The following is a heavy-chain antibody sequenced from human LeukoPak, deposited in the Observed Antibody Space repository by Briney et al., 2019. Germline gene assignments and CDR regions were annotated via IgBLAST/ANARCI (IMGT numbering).Heavy chain of an antibody. V-gene: IGHV4-61*02. CDR2: IYTSGST. CDR3: ARDRQQWLVGGYYYYYYMDV. CDR1: NGSISSGFNY. D-gene: IGHD6-19*01. J-gene: IGHJ6*03. Sequence: SQTLSLTCIVSNGSISSGFNYWTWIRQPAGKGLEWIGRIYTSGSTNYNPSLKSRVTISVDTSKNQFSLKLSSVTAADTAVYYCARDRQQWLVGGYYYYYYMDVWGKGTTVTVSS.